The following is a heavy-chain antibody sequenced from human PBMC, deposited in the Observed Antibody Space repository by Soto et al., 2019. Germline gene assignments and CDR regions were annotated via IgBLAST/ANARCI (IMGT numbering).Heavy chain of an antibody. J-gene: IGHJ6*04. Sequence: QVQLVQSGAEVKKPGSSVKVSCTASGGTFSSYAISWVRQAPGQGLEWMGGIIPIFGTANDAQKFQGRVTITADGSTSTAYMELRSLRSEDTAVYYCAATEEYPKAQVYYYYGMDVWGEGTTVTVSS. CDR3: AATEEYPKAQVYYYYGMDV. D-gene: IGHD6-6*01. CDR1: GGTFSSYA. CDR2: IIPIFGTA. V-gene: IGHV1-69*01.